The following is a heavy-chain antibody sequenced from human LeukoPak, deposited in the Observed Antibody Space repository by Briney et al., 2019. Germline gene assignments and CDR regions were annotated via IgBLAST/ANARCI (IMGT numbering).Heavy chain of an antibody. CDR1: GGTFSSYA. V-gene: IGHV1-69*05. D-gene: IGHD2-2*01. CDR3: ARGRDIVVVPAAPDDAFDI. Sequence: GSSVKVSCKASGGTFSSYAISWVRQAPGQGLEWMGGIIPIFGTANYAQKFQGRVTITTDESTSTAYMELSSLRSEDTAVYYCARGRDIVVVPAAPDDAFDIWGQGTMVTVSS. J-gene: IGHJ3*02. CDR2: IIPIFGTA.